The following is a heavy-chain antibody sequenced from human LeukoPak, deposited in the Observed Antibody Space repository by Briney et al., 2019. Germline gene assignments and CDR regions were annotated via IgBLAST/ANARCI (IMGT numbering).Heavy chain of an antibody. CDR1: GFTFSSYS. V-gene: IGHV3-21*01. CDR2: ISSSSYI. J-gene: IGHJ5*02. CDR3: ARLCGDIVVVVAATGGWFDP. D-gene: IGHD2-15*01. Sequence: GGSLRLSCAASGFTFSSYSMNWVRQAPGKGLEWVSSISSSSYIYYADSVKGRFTISRDNAKNSLYLQMNSLRAEDTAVYYCARLCGDIVVVVAATGGWFDPWGQGTLVTVSS.